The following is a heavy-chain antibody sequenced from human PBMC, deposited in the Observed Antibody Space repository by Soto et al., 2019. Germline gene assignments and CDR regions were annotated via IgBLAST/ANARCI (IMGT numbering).Heavy chain of an antibody. Sequence: SQTLSLTGAISGDIVASNRAAWNWIRQSPSRGLEWLGRTYYRSKWYNNYGVCVKSRITINPDTSKHQFSLQLNSVTPEDTAVYYCARALNWTGSPFDAFDIWGQGTMVTVS. CDR1: GDIVASNRAA. V-gene: IGHV6-1*01. CDR2: TYYRSKWYN. CDR3: ARALNWTGSPFDAFDI. D-gene: IGHD1-20*01. J-gene: IGHJ3*02.